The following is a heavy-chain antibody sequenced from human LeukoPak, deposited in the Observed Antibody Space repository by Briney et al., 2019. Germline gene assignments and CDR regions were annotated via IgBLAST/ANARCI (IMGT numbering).Heavy chain of an antibody. V-gene: IGHV4-59*08. CDR1: GGFINDYY. Sequence: SETLSLTCTVSGGFINDYYWNWIRQPPGQGLEWIGYVYYSGSINYSPSLKSRVTISVDTSKNQFSLKLNYVTDADTALYYCARRRRIEAAGSWGDAFDIWGQGTMVTVSS. D-gene: IGHD6-13*01. J-gene: IGHJ3*02. CDR2: VYYSGSI. CDR3: ARRRRIEAAGSWGDAFDI.